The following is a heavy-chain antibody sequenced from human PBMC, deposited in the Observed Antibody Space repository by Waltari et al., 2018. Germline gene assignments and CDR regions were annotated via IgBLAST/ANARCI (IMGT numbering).Heavy chain of an antibody. J-gene: IGHJ6*02. Sequence: QVQLQQWGAGLLKPSETLSLTCAVYGGSFSGYYWSWIPQPPGKGLEWIGEINHSGSTNYNPSLKSRVTISVDTSKNQFSLKLSSVTAADTAVYYCATTPFTAPYGMDVWGQGTTVTVSS. CDR3: ATTPFTAPYGMDV. CDR2: INHSGST. D-gene: IGHD5-18*01. CDR1: GGSFSGYY. V-gene: IGHV4-34*01.